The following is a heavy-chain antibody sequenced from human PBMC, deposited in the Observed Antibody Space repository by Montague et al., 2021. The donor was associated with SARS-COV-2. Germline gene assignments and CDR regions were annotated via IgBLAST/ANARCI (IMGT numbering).Heavy chain of an antibody. J-gene: IGHJ5*02. D-gene: IGHD3-10*01. CDR1: GASINGHH. Sequence: SETLSLTCTVSGASINGHHWSWIRQPPGKGLEWIGSISYSGSTYFNPSLESRLTMSVDTSKNHFSLKLSSVTAADTAVYYCARLWDFYGSGSYKNSWFDPWGQGTRVTVSS. V-gene: IGHV4-59*04. CDR3: ARLWDFYGSGSYKNSWFDP. CDR2: ISYSGST.